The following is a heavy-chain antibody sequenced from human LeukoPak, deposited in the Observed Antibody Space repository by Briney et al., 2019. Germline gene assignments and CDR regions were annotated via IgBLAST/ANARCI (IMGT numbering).Heavy chain of an antibody. CDR3: ARPPEGYSYGFYFGH. J-gene: IGHJ4*02. CDR2: ISPYNDNT. D-gene: IGHD5-18*01. V-gene: IGHV1-18*01. CDR1: GGTFSSYA. Sequence: ASVKVSCKASGGTFSSYAISWVRQAPGQGLEWMGWISPYNDNTVSAQKFKGRVTMTTDTSTGTVYMELRSLRSDDTAVYYCARPPEGYSYGFYFGHWGQGAPVIVSS.